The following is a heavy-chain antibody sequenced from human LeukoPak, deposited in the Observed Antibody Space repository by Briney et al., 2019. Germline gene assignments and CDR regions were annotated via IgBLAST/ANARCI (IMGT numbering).Heavy chain of an antibody. Sequence: GGSLRLSCAASGFTFSSYAMSWVRQAPGKGLKWVSAISGSGGNTYYADSLKGRFTISRDNSKNTLFLQMNSLTAEDTAVYYCAKEATGTTSVTSAFDYWGQGILVTVSS. D-gene: IGHD1-1*01. CDR2: ISGSGGNT. CDR1: GFTFSSYA. V-gene: IGHV3-23*01. CDR3: AKEATGTTSVTSAFDY. J-gene: IGHJ4*02.